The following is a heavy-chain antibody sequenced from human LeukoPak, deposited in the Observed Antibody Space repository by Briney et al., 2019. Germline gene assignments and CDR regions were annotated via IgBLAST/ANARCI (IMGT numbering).Heavy chain of an antibody. CDR2: IYTSGNT. J-gene: IGHJ4*02. V-gene: IGHV4-4*07. D-gene: IGHD2-15*01. Sequence: SETLPLTCTVSGGSISSYYWTWIRQPAGKGLEWIGRIYTSGNTGYNPSLKSRVTMSVDTSKNQFSLNLSSVTAADTAVYYCARVDLRAAFFDYWGQGTLVTVSS. CDR1: GGSISSYY. CDR3: ARVDLRAAFFDY.